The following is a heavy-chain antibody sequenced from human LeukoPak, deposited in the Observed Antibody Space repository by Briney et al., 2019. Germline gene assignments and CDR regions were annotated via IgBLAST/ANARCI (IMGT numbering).Heavy chain of an antibody. Sequence: GGSLRLSCAASGFTFSSYGMHWVRQAPGKGLEWVAVIWYDGSNKYYADSVKGRFTISRDNSKNTLYLQMNSLRAEDTAVYYCARDQGPLLRHRVYYYGMDVWGQGTTVTVSS. CDR1: GFTFSSYG. V-gene: IGHV3-33*01. D-gene: IGHD1-14*01. CDR3: ARDQGPLLRHRVYYYGMDV. J-gene: IGHJ6*02. CDR2: IWYDGSNK.